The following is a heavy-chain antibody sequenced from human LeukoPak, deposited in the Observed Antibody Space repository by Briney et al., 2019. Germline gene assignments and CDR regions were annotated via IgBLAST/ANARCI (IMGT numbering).Heavy chain of an antibody. V-gene: IGHV1-69*02. CDR3: ASPKGGRPTTFDY. CDR2: IIPILGIA. D-gene: IGHD3-16*01. Sequence: ASVKVSCKASGGTFSSYTISWVRQAPGQGLEWMGRIIPILGIANYAQKFQGRATITADKSTSTAYMELSSLRSEDTAVYYCASPKGGRPTTFDYWGQGTLVTVSS. CDR1: GGTFSSYT. J-gene: IGHJ4*02.